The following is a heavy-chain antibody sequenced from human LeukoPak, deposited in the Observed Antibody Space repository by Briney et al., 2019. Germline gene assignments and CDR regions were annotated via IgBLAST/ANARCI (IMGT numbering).Heavy chain of an antibody. CDR2: INSDGSST. CDR3: ARTYCISTSCYVGYYFDY. D-gene: IGHD2-2*01. Sequence: GGSLRLSCAASGFTFSSYWMHWVRQAPGKGLVWVSRINSDGSSTSYADSVKGRFTISRDNAKNTLYLQMNSLRAEDTAVYYCARTYCISTSCYVGYYFDYWGQGTLVTVSS. CDR1: GFTFSSYW. J-gene: IGHJ4*02. V-gene: IGHV3-74*01.